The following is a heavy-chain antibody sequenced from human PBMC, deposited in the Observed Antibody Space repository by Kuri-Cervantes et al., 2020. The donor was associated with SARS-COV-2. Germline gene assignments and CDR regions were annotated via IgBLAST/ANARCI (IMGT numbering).Heavy chain of an antibody. Sequence: ASVKVSCKASGYTFTSYGISWVRQAPGQGLEWMGWSSAYNGNTDYAQKLQGRVTMTTDTSTSTDYMELRSLRSDDTAVYYCARDAFDSSGYQLVDYWGQGTLVTVSS. V-gene: IGHV1-18*04. CDR3: ARDAFDSSGYQLVDY. CDR1: GYTFTSYG. D-gene: IGHD3-22*01. J-gene: IGHJ4*02. CDR2: SSAYNGNT.